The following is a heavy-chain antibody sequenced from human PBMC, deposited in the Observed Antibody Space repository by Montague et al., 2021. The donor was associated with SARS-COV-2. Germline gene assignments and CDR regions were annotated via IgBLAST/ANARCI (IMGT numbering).Heavy chain of an antibody. J-gene: IGHJ6*02. CDR1: GESFSGYY. CDR2: INHSGST. V-gene: IGHV4-34*01. Sequence: SETLSLTCAVYGESFSGYYWSWIRQPTGKGLEWIGEINHSGSTNYNPSLKSRVTISVDTSKNQFSLKLTSVTAADTAVYYCARVRYYGSGSSLGMDVWGQGTTVTVSS. D-gene: IGHD3-10*01. CDR3: ARVRYYGSGSSLGMDV.